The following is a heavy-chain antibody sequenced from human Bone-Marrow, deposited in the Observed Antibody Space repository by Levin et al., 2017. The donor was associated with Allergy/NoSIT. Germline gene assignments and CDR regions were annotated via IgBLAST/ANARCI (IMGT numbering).Heavy chain of an antibody. Sequence: GESLKISCAASGFTFGNHAMNWVRQAPGKGLEWVSGITGVGESPYYADSVRGRFSISRDNSQNTVFLQMNSLRAEDTAIYYYAEDGGTGWYVGYFDYWGQGVVVTV. V-gene: IGHV3-23*01. D-gene: IGHD6-19*01. J-gene: IGHJ4*02. CDR2: ITGVGESP. CDR1: GFTFGNHA. CDR3: AEDGGTGWYVGYFDY.